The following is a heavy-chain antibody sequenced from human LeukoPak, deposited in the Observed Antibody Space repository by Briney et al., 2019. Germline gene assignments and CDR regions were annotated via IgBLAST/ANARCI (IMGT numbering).Heavy chain of an antibody. CDR1: GFTFSSYW. Sequence: GESLRLSCAASGFTFSSYWMHWVRHTPGKGLVWVSRIKGDGSSTSYADSVKGRFTISRDNAENTLYLQMNSLRAEDTAVYYCARDGYSFGHDFDYWGQGTLVTVSS. V-gene: IGHV3-74*01. CDR2: IKGDGSST. D-gene: IGHD5-18*01. CDR3: ARDGYSFGHDFDY. J-gene: IGHJ4*02.